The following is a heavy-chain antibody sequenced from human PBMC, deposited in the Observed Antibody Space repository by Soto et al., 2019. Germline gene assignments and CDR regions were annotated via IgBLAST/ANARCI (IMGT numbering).Heavy chain of an antibody. V-gene: IGHV3-33*01. CDR2: VWNDGINK. D-gene: IGHD3-3*02. CDR1: GFIFSAYG. Sequence: QGQLVESGGGVVQPGGSLRLSCAASGFIFSAYGIHWVRQAPGKGLEWVAIVWNDGINKYYADSVKGRFTISRDNFKNTVELQMNSVRVEDTSVDYCARLAHSIFLGGLDSWGQGTLVTASS. J-gene: IGHJ5*01. CDR3: ARLAHSIFLGGLDS.